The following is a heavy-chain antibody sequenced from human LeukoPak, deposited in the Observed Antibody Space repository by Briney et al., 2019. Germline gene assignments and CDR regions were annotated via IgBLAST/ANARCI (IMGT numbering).Heavy chain of an antibody. D-gene: IGHD3-22*01. CDR1: GFSISSGYW. V-gene: IGHV4-4*02. J-gene: IGHJ4*02. CDR3: ARGQWLPVFDF. CDR2: IIHSGST. Sequence: SGTLSLTCDVSGFSISSGYWWSWLRQPPGKGLEWIGEIIHSGSTTDYNPSLKSRVTISVDTSKNHFSLKLSSVTASDTAVYYCARGQWLPVFDFWGQGTLVTVSS.